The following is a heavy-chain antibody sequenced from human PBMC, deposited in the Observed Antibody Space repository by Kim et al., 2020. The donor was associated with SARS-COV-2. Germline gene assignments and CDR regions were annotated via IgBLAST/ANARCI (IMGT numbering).Heavy chain of an antibody. Sequence: NPSLKSRVTMSVDTSKNQFSLKLSSVTAADTAVYYCARMDRYSYGRQFDYWGQGTLVTVSS. CDR3: ARMDRYSYGRQFDY. J-gene: IGHJ4*02. V-gene: IGHV4-4*07. D-gene: IGHD5-18*01.